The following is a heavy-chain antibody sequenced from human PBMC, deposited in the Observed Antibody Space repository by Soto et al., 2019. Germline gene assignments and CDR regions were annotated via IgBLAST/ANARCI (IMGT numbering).Heavy chain of an antibody. CDR2: IHPGDSDT. CDR3: ARDPSYNWNYLDY. V-gene: IGHV5-51*01. CDR1: GYTFTSYW. D-gene: IGHD1-20*01. J-gene: IGHJ4*02. Sequence: PGESLKISCQGSGYTFTSYWIVWVRQMPGRGLEWMGSIHPGDSDTRYSPSFQGQVTISRDNSKNTLYLQMNSLRAEDTAVYYCARDPSYNWNYLDYWGQGTLVTVSS.